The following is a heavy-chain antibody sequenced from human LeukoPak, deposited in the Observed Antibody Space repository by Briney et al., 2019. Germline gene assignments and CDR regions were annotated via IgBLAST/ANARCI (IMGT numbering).Heavy chain of an antibody. CDR2: IYYSGST. Sequence: SETMSLTCTVSGGSISSGGYYWSWIRQHPGKGLEWTGYIYYSGSTYYNPSLKSRVTISVDTSKNQFSLKLSSVTAADTAVYYCASDCSSTSCNMGLDYWGQGTLVTVSS. CDR1: GGSISSGGYY. D-gene: IGHD2-2*02. J-gene: IGHJ4*02. CDR3: ASDCSSTSCNMGLDY. V-gene: IGHV4-31*03.